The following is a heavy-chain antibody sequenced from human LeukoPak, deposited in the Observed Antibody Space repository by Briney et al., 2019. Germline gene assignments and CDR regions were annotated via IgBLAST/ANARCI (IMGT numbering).Heavy chain of an antibody. Sequence: SGTLSLTCAVYGGSFSGYYWSWIRQPPGKGLEWIGEINHSGSTNYNPSLKSRVTISVDTSKNQFSLKLSSVTAADTAVYYCARGQAFTIFGVVRRYNWFDPWGQGTLVTVSS. CDR2: INHSGST. J-gene: IGHJ5*02. CDR1: GGSFSGYY. CDR3: ARGQAFTIFGVVRRYNWFDP. V-gene: IGHV4-34*01. D-gene: IGHD3-3*01.